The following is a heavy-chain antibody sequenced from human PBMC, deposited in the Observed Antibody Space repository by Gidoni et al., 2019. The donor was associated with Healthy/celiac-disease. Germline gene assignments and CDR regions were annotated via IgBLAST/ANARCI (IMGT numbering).Heavy chain of an antibody. J-gene: IGHJ4*02. CDR2: IRSKANSYAT. D-gene: IGHD5-12*01. Sequence: EVQLVESGGGLVQPGGSLQLSCAASGFTFSVSAMHWVRQAYGKGLEWVVRIRSKANSYATAYAASVKGRFTISRDDSKNTAYLQMNSLKTEDTAVYYCTANIVATIKGDYFDYWGQGTLVTVSS. V-gene: IGHV3-73*02. CDR3: TANIVATIKGDYFDY. CDR1: GFTFSVSA.